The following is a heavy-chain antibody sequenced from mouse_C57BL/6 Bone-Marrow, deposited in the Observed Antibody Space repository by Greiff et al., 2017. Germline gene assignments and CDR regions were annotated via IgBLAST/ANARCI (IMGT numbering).Heavy chain of an antibody. Sequence: EVQLQQSGPELVKPGASVKISCKASGYTFTDYYMNWVKQSHGKSLEWIGDINPNNGGTSYNQKFKGKATLTVDKSSSTAYMELRSLTSEDSAVYYCANYGSSYSWDFDVWGTGTTVTVSS. CDR3: ANYGSSYSWDFDV. CDR1: GYTFTDYY. D-gene: IGHD1-1*01. J-gene: IGHJ1*03. CDR2: INPNNGGT. V-gene: IGHV1-26*01.